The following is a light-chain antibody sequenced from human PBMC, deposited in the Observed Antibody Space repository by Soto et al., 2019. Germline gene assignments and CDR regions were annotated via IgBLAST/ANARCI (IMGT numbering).Light chain of an antibody. CDR2: EVG. Sequence: QSVLTQPASVSGAPGPSITISCTGTSSDVGSFNYVSWYLQYPGKAPKLMIYEVGNRPSGVSNRFSGSKSGNTASLTISGLQAEDEADYYCCSYASGSIYVFGTGTKVTVL. CDR1: SSDVGSFNY. V-gene: IGLV2-14*01. CDR3: CSYASGSIYV. J-gene: IGLJ1*01.